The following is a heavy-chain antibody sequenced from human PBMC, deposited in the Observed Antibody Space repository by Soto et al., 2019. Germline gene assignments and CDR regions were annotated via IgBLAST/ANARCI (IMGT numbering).Heavy chain of an antibody. D-gene: IGHD2-21*01. Sequence: GDALKISCKASGYSFTTYWIGWVRQMPGKGLDWMGIIYPGDSDTRYSPSFQGQVTISAXXXIXXXYXQXXXLXASDTAMYYCSRHMKIFHRPTKFDYWGQASQV. CDR2: IYPGDSDT. CDR3: SRHMKIFHRPTKFDY. CDR1: GYSFTTYW. J-gene: IGHJ4*02. V-gene: IGHV5-51*01.